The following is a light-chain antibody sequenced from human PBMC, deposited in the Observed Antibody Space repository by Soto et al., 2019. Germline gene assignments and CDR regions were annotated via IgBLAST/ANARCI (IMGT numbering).Light chain of an antibody. CDR1: QSISSS. Sequence: DIQMTQSPSSLSASVGDRVTITCRASQSISSSLNWYQQKPGKAPKRLIYAASSLQSGVPSRFSGSRSGTDFTLTISSLQPEDFATYYCQQSYSTPPTFGGGTKVEIK. V-gene: IGKV1-39*01. CDR3: QQSYSTPPT. J-gene: IGKJ4*01. CDR2: AAS.